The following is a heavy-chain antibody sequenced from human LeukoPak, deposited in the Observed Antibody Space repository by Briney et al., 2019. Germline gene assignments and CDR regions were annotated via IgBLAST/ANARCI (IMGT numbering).Heavy chain of an antibody. CDR2: IYYSGGT. J-gene: IGHJ4*02. D-gene: IGHD3-10*01. CDR3: ASQRITMVRGAAVDY. Sequence: SETLSLTCTVSGGSISSSSYYWGWIRQPPGKGLEWIGSIYYSGGTYYNPSLKSRVTISVDTSKNQFSLKLSSVTAADTAVYYCASQRITMVRGAAVDYWGQGTLVTVSS. CDR1: GGSISSSSYY. V-gene: IGHV4-39*01.